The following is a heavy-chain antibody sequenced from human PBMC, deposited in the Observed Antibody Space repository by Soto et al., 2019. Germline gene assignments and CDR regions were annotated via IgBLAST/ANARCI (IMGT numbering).Heavy chain of an antibody. CDR1: GYTFTSYD. D-gene: IGHD3-3*01. J-gene: IGHJ6*03. CDR3: ARRLVDFWSGYYSYDYYYIDV. CDR2: MNPNSGNT. Sequence: ASVKVSCKASGYTFTSYDINWVRQATGQGLEWMGWMNPNSGNTGYAQKFQGRVTMTRNTSISTAYMELSSLRSEDTAVYYCARRLVDFWSGYYSYDYYYIDVWVKRAAVTISS. V-gene: IGHV1-8*01.